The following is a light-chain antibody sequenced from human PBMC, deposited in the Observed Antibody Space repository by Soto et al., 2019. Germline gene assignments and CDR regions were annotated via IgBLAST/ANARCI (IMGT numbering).Light chain of an antibody. CDR1: RSNIGNNA. V-gene: IGLV1-44*01. Sequence: QSVLTQPPSASGTPGQRVTISCSGSRSNIGNNAVSWYQQLPGTAPKLLIYNNNQRPSGVPDRFSGSKSVTSASLTISGLQSEAEADYYCAAWDDSLNARGVFGGATKLTVL. CDR3: AAWDDSLNARGV. CDR2: NNN. J-gene: IGLJ3*02.